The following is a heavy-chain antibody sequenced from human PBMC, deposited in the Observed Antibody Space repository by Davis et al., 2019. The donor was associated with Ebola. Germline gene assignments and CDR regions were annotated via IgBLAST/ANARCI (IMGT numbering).Heavy chain of an antibody. D-gene: IGHD3-10*01. CDR3: ARGGITMVRGVIYYYYGMDV. Sequence: MPSETLSLTCAVYGGSFSGYYWSWIRQPPGKGLEWIAEINHSGSTNYNPSLKSRVTISVDTSKNQFSLKLSSVTAADTAVYYCARGGITMVRGVIYYYYGMDVWGQGTTVTVSS. CDR1: GGSFSGYY. J-gene: IGHJ6*02. CDR2: INHSGST. V-gene: IGHV4-34*01.